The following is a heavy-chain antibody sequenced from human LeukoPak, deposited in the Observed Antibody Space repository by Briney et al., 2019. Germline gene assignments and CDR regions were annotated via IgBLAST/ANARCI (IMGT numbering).Heavy chain of an antibody. CDR1: GGSFSGYY. CDR3: ASYEPLDCGGKSPIWFDP. D-gene: IGHD4-23*01. CDR2: INHSGST. V-gene: IGHV4-34*01. Sequence: SETLSLTCAVYGGSFSGYYWSWIRQPPGKGLEWIGEINHSGSTNYNPSLKSRVTISVDTSKNQFSLKLSSVTAADTAVYYCASYEPLDCGGKSPIWFDPWGQGTLDTVSS. J-gene: IGHJ5*02.